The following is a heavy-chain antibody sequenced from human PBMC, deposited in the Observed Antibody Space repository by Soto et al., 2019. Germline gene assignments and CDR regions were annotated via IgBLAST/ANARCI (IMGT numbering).Heavy chain of an antibody. V-gene: IGHV3-23*01. CDR2: ISATGSNT. CDR1: GFTFSTYP. D-gene: IGHD3-3*01. Sequence: EVQLLESGGGLVHPGGSLRLSCADSGFTFSTYPMTWIRQAPGKGLEWVSTISATGSNTYYADTAKGRFTISRDNSKNTLYLQMNGLRLEDTAIYYCAKGRYDFWSPYYFDSWGQGTLVTVSS. CDR3: AKGRYDFWSPYYFDS. J-gene: IGHJ4*02.